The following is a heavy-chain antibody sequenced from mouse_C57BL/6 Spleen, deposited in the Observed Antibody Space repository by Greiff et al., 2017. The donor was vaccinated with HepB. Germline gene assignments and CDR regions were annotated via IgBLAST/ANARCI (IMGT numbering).Heavy chain of an antibody. CDR3: AREGIYYGNYGY. Sequence: QVQLQQPGAELVRPGSSVKLSCKASGYTFTSYWMHWVKQRPIQGLEWIGNIDPSDSETHYNQKFKDKATLTVDKSSSTAYMQLSSLTSEDSAVYYCAREGIYYGNYGYWGQGTTLTVSS. V-gene: IGHV1-52*01. CDR2: IDPSDSET. J-gene: IGHJ2*01. CDR1: GYTFTSYW. D-gene: IGHD2-1*01.